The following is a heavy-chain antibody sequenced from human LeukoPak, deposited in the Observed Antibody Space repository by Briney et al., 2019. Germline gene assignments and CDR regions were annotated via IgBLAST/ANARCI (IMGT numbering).Heavy chain of an antibody. CDR3: ARESSIEARCLDY. V-gene: IGHV4-59*01. CDR2: IYYSGSTYYSGST. Sequence: PSETLSLTCTVSGGSISSYYWTWLRQPPGKGLEWIGYIYYSGSTYYSGSTNYNPSLKSRVTISVDTSKNQFSLKLSSVTAADTAVYYCARESSIEARCLDYWGQGTLVTVSS. CDR1: GGSISSYY. D-gene: IGHD6-6*01. J-gene: IGHJ4*02.